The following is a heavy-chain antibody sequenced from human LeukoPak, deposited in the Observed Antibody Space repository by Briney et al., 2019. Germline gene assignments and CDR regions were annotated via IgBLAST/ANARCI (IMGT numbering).Heavy chain of an antibody. V-gene: IGHV4-59*01. CDR1: GGSISSYY. D-gene: IGHD7-27*01. J-gene: IGHJ4*02. CDR2: IYYSGST. CDR3: ANLGLGDY. Sequence: PSETLSLTXTVSGGSISSYYWSWIRQPPGKGLEWIGYIYYSGSTNYNPSLKSRVTISVDTSKNQFSLKRSSVTAADTAVYYCANLGLGDYWGQGTLVTVSS.